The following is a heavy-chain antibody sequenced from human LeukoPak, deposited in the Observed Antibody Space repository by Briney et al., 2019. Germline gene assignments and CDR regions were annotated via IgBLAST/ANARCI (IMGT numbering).Heavy chain of an antibody. CDR1: GGSISSYY. CDR2: IYYSGST. D-gene: IGHD4-17*01. Sequence: SETLSLTCTVSGGSISSYYWSWIRHPPGKGLEWIGYIYYSGSTNYNPSLKSRVTISVDTSKNQFSLKLSSVTAADTAVYYCARHDYAAFDIWGQGTMVTVSS. J-gene: IGHJ3*02. V-gene: IGHV4-59*01. CDR3: ARHDYAAFDI.